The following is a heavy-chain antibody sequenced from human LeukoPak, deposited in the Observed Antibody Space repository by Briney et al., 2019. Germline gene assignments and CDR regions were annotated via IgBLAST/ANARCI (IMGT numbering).Heavy chain of an antibody. D-gene: IGHD6-13*01. Sequence: TGGSLRLSCAASGLSFSSYAMSWVRQAPGKGLEWVASIKEDGSERQYVDSVKGRFSISRDNTKGSLFLQLNSLRAEDTAVYYCARDSSSSWEIYYFDYWGQGTLVTVSS. CDR1: GLSFSSYA. CDR3: ARDSSSSWEIYYFDY. J-gene: IGHJ4*02. CDR2: IKEDGSER. V-gene: IGHV3-7*03.